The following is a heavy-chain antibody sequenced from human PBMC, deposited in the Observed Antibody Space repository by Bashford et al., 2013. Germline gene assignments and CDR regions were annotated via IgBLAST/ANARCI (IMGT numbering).Heavy chain of an antibody. CDR3: GRGQQWLLF. V-gene: IGHV1-46*01. D-gene: IGHD5-18*01. J-gene: IGHJ4*02. CDR2: INPSGGST. Sequence: ASVKVSCKSSGYTFTSYYMNWVRQDPGQGLEWMGVINPSGGSTTYAQKFQGRVTMTRDTSTSTVYMELSSLRSEDTAVYYCGRGQQWLLFWGQGALVTVSS. CDR1: GYTFTSYY.